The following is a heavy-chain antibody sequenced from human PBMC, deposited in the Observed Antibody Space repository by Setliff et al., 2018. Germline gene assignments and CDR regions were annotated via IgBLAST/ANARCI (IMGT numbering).Heavy chain of an antibody. CDR1: GGSMGSYY. D-gene: IGHD3-10*01. J-gene: IGHJ6*03. V-gene: IGHV4-4*07. CDR3: ARVRITPYCMDV. CDR2: VYTTGST. Sequence: PSETLSLTCTVSGGSMGSYYWTWIRQSAGKGLEWIGRVYTTGSTAFNPSLNSRVTMSLDKSKNQFSPKLYSVTAADTAVYFCARVRITPYCMDVWGKGTTVTVSS.